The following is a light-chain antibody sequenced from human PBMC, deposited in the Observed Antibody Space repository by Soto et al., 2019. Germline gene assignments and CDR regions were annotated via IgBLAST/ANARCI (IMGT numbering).Light chain of an antibody. J-gene: IGKJ1*01. V-gene: IGKV1-5*03. CDR2: KSS. Sequence: DIQMTQSTSTLSASVGDRVLIACRASASISSWLAWYQQQPGKAPKLLIYKSSILENGVPSRFSGGGSGTEFTLTISSLQPDDFATYYCQQYGAFGQGTKVDIK. CDR3: QQYGA. CDR1: ASISSW.